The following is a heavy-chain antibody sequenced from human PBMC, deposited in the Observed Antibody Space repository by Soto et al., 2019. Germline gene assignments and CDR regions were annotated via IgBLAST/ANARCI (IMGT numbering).Heavy chain of an antibody. CDR3: ARDTPPLQSQSSDH. D-gene: IGHD2-15*01. J-gene: IGHJ4*02. Sequence: ASVKVSCKASGYNFFGYFIHWVRQAPGQGPEWMGWINSNSGGTVYAEKFQGRVTMTRDASLRVVYLELSGLTSDDTAVYYCARDTPPLQSQSSDHWGQGALVTVSS. CDR2: INSNSGGT. V-gene: IGHV1-2*02. CDR1: GYNFFGYF.